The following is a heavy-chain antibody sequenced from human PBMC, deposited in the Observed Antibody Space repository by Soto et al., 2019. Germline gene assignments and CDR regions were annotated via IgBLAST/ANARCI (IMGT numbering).Heavy chain of an antibody. V-gene: IGHV4-31*03. CDR3: AIRVTWYYFDY. CDR2: IYYSGST. CDR1: GGSISSGGYY. D-gene: IGHD2-8*02. Sequence: SETLSLTCTVSGGSISSGGYYWSWIRQHPGKGLEWIGYIYYSGSTYYNPSLKSRVTISVDTSKNQFSLKLSSVTAADTAVYYCAIRVTWYYFDYWGQRTLVTVSS. J-gene: IGHJ4*02.